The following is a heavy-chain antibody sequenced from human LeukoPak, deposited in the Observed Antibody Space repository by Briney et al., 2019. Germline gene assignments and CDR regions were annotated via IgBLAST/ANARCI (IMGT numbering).Heavy chain of an antibody. CDR1: GYTLTELS. Sequence: ASVKVSCKVSGYTLTELSMHWVRQAPGKGLEWMGGFDPEDGETIYAQKFQGRVTMTEDTSTDTAYMELSSLRSEDTAVYYCATTTMVRGVIGVFYYGMDVWGQGTTVTVSS. CDR3: ATTTMVRGVIGVFYYGMDV. CDR2: FDPEDGET. V-gene: IGHV1-24*01. J-gene: IGHJ6*02. D-gene: IGHD3-10*01.